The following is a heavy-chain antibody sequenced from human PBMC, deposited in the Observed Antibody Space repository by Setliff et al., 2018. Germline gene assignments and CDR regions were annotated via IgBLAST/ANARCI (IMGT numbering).Heavy chain of an antibody. V-gene: IGHV3-73*01. J-gene: IGHJ3*02. D-gene: IGHD6-19*01. CDR2: IRSKANSYAT. CDR3: TRHPEPYMVAGTFALDI. CDR1: GFTFSGSA. Sequence: GGSLRLSCAASGFTFSGSAMHWVRQASGKGLEWVGHIRSKANSYATAYAASMKGRFTISRDDSKNTAYLQMNSLKTEDTAVYYCTRHPEPYMVAGTFALDIWGQGTKVTVSS.